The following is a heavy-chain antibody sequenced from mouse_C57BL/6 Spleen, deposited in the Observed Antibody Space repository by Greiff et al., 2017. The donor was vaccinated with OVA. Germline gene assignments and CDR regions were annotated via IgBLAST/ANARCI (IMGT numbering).Heavy chain of an antibody. CDR1: GFTFSDYG. CDR3: ARGDYDYDGWYFDV. CDR2: ISSGSSTI. D-gene: IGHD2-4*01. Sequence: EVMLVESGGGLVKPGGSLKLSCAASGFTFSDYGMHWVRQAPEKGLEWVAYISSGSSTIYYADTVKGRFTISRDNAKNTLFLQKTSLRSEDTAMYYCARGDYDYDGWYFDVWGTGTTVTVSS. J-gene: IGHJ1*03. V-gene: IGHV5-17*01.